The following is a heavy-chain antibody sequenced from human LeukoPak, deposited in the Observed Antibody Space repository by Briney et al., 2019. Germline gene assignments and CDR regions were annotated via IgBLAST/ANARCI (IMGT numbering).Heavy chain of an antibody. J-gene: IGHJ4*02. CDR1: GGSISSSSYY. CDR3: ARISVGGYGKTGY. Sequence: SETLSLTCTVSGGSISSSSYYWGWIRQPPGKGLEWIGSIYYSGSTYYNPSLKSRVTISVDTSKNQFSLKLSSVTAADTAVYYCARISVGGYGKTGYWGQGTLVTVSS. D-gene: IGHD5-12*01. CDR2: IYYSGST. V-gene: IGHV4-39*01.